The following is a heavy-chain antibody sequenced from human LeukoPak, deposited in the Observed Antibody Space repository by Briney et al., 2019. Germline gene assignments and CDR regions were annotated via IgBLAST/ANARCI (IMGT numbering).Heavy chain of an antibody. CDR1: GYSITSYW. Sequence: GESLKISCKGSGYSITSYWIGWVRQMPGKGLEWMGIIYPGDSDTRYSPSFQGQVTISADKSISTAYLQWSSLKASDTAMYYCARQWHSSGIYYYYMDVWGKGTTVTVSS. D-gene: IGHD6-19*01. J-gene: IGHJ6*03. CDR3: ARQWHSSGIYYYYMDV. V-gene: IGHV5-51*01. CDR2: IYPGDSDT.